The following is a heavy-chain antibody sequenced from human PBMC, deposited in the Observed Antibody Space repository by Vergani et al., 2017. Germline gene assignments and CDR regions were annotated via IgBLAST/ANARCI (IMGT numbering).Heavy chain of an antibody. J-gene: IGHJ5*02. CDR2: IYTSGST. CDR1: GGSISSGSYY. CDR3: ARDSGGYVLGSYEAWFDP. Sequence: QVQLQESGPGLVKPSQTLSLTCTVSGGSISSGSYYWSWIRQPAGKGLEWIGRIYTSGSTNYNPSLKSRVTMSVDTSKNQFSLKLSSVTAADTAVYYCARDSGGYVLGSYEAWFDPWGQGTLVTVSS. D-gene: IGHD3-16*01. V-gene: IGHV4-61*02.